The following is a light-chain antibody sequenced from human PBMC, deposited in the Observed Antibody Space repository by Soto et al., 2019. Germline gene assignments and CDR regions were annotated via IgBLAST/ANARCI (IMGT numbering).Light chain of an antibody. CDR2: DVT. CDR1: SSDVGGSIY. J-gene: IGLJ1*01. Sequence: QSVLTQPASVSGSPGQSITISCTGTSSDVGGSIYVSWFQQHPGKAPRLMIYDVTSRPSGVSNRFSGSKSGNTASLTISGLQDEDEADYHCSSYTSTSTYVFGTGTKVTV. V-gene: IGLV2-14*03. CDR3: SSYTSTSTYV.